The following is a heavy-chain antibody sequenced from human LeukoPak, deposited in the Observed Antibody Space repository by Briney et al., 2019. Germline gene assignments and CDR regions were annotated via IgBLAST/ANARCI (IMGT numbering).Heavy chain of an antibody. CDR3: AKDSAGDYATFYYYYGMDV. J-gene: IGHJ6*02. CDR2: ISWNSDSI. Sequence: GRSLRLSCAASGFTFDDYAMHWVRQAPGKGLEWVSGISWNSDSIGYADSVKGRFTISRDNAKNSLYLQMNSLRAEDTALYYCAKDSAGDYATFYYYYGMDVWGQGTTVTVSS. V-gene: IGHV3-9*01. CDR1: GFTFDDYA. D-gene: IGHD4-17*01.